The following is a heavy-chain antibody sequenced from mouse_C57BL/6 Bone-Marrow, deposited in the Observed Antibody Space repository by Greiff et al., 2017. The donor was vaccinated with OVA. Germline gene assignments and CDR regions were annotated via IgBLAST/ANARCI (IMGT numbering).Heavy chain of an antibody. CDR1: GFTFSSYG. Sequence: EVKLEESGGDLVKPGGSLKLSCAASGFTFSSYGMSWVRQTPDKRLEWVATISSGCSYTYYPDSVKVRFNISRDNAKNTLYLQMSSLKSEDTAMYYCATPDGYFAYWGQGTLVTVSA. J-gene: IGHJ3*01. V-gene: IGHV5-6*02. D-gene: IGHD2-3*01. CDR3: ATPDGYFAY. CDR2: ISSGCSYT.